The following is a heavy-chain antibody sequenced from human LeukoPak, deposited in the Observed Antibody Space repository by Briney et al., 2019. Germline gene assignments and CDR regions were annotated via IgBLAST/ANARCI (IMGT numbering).Heavy chain of an antibody. Sequence: GASVKVSCKASGYTHTGYYLHWVRQAPAQGLAWMGCFNPNTGATHSAQKFQGRITMTRDTSISTAYMDLSRLRSDDTAVYYCARDRVGSGWPRPYYFEVWGQGTLVTVSS. V-gene: IGHV1-2*02. CDR3: ARDRVGSGWPRPYYFEV. J-gene: IGHJ4*02. CDR1: GYTHTGYY. CDR2: FNPNTGAT. D-gene: IGHD6-19*01.